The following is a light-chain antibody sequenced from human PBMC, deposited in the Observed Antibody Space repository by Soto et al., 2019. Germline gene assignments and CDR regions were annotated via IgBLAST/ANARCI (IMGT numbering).Light chain of an antibody. CDR2: ATS. V-gene: IGKV1-27*01. J-gene: IGKJ4*01. CDR1: QAISSY. CDR3: HTYNHGLT. Sequence: DIQLNQSPSSLSASVGDRVTITCRASQAISSYLAWYQQKPWKVPELLIYATSTLQSGAPSLFSGDRSGTDFTLTIISLQPDYVAIYFWHTYNHGLTFGGVSKVEIK.